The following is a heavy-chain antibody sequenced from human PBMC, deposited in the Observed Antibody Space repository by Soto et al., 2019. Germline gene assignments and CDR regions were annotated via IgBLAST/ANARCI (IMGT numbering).Heavy chain of an antibody. J-gene: IGHJ6*02. D-gene: IGHD6-19*01. V-gene: IGHV1-69*01. CDR1: GGTFSSYA. Sequence: QVQLVQSGAEVQKPGSSVKVSCKASGGTFSSYAISWVRQAPGQGLEWMGGIIPIFGTANYAQKFQGRVTINAHESKRTAYIELRSLRAEDKAVYYCARSRAPRGVLREPVDGPYGMGVLGPGTTVTVSS. CDR3: ARSRAPRGVLREPVDGPYGMGV. CDR2: IIPIFGTA.